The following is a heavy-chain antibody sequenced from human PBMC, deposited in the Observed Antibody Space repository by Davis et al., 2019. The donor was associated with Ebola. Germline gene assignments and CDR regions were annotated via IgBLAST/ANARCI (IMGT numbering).Heavy chain of an antibody. CDR3: AKDAVGATNYYYYGMDV. CDR1: GFTFSSYV. CDR2: ISTNGRTT. Sequence: GESLKISCAASGFTFSSYVMHWVRQSPGKGLESVSAISTNGRTTYYADSVKGRFTISRDNSKNTLYLQMNSLRAEDTAVYYCAKDAVGATNYYYYGMDVWGQGTTVTVSS. V-gene: IGHV3-64*02. J-gene: IGHJ6*02. D-gene: IGHD1-26*01.